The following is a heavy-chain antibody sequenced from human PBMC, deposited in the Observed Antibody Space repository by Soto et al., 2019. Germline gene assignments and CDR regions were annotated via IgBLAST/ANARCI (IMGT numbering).Heavy chain of an antibody. V-gene: IGHV4-39*01. J-gene: IGHJ6*02. CDR1: GGSISSSSYY. CDR3: ARDSGYDLDYYYYGMDV. CDR2: IYYSGST. D-gene: IGHD5-12*01. Sequence: SETLSLTCTVSGGSISSSSYYWGWIRQPPGKGLEWIGSIYYSGSTYYNPSLKSRVTISVDTSKNQFSLKLSSVTAADTAVYYCARDSGYDLDYYYYGMDVWGQGTTVTVS.